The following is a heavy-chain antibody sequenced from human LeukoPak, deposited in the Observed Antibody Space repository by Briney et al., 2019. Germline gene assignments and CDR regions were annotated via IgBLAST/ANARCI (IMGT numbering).Heavy chain of an antibody. CDR1: GFTFKSYA. Sequence: GGSLRLSCSASGFTFKSYAMHWVRQAPGKGLEYVSSINTNGANTYYADSVKGRFTISRDNSRNTVYVQMNSLTPEDTAVYYCWKGPDQSSPENDPWGQGTL. V-gene: IGHV3-64*05. CDR2: INTNGANT. D-gene: IGHD6-13*01. J-gene: IGHJ5*02. CDR3: WKGPDQSSPENDP.